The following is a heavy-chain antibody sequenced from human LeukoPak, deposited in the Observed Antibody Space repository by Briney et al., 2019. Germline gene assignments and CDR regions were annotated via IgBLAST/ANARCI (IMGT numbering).Heavy chain of an antibody. CDR2: VSSSGTTT. CDR3: ARADRDGNKRFLD. CDR1: GFTFSSYS. Sequence: GGFLRLSCAASGFTFSSYSVIWARQAPGKELEWVSYVSSSGTTTYYADSVKGRFTISRDNGKNLVSLQMNSLRDEDTAVYYCARADRDGNKRFLDWGQGTLVTVSS. J-gene: IGHJ4*02. D-gene: IGHD5-24*01. V-gene: IGHV3-48*02.